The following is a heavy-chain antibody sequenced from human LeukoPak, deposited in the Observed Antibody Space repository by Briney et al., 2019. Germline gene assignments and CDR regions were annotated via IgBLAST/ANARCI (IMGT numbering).Heavy chain of an antibody. CDR3: AKDAYSYGHLDY. CDR1: GFTFSSYA. J-gene: IGHJ4*02. Sequence: TGGSLRLSCAASGFTFSSYAMSWVRQAPGRGLEWVSAISGSGGSTYYADSVKGRFTISRDNSKNTLYLQMNSLRAEDTAVYYCAKDAYSYGHLDYWGQGTLVTVSS. D-gene: IGHD5-18*01. V-gene: IGHV3-23*01. CDR2: ISGSGGST.